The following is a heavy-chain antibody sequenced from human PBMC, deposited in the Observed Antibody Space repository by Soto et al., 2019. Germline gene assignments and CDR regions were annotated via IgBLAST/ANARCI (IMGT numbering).Heavy chain of an antibody. Sequence: QIQLVQSGADVRKPGASVKVSCTASGYTFTTYAMHWVRQAPGQRPEWMGWINVDNGNTKYSQNFKGKVTITTDTSASTAYMELSGLTYGDTGVYFCARDGRYRYGSYSHYGMDVWGQGTTVIVSS. CDR1: GYTFTTYA. CDR2: INVDNGNT. V-gene: IGHV1-3*01. J-gene: IGHJ6*02. D-gene: IGHD3-16*02. CDR3: ARDGRYRYGSYSHYGMDV.